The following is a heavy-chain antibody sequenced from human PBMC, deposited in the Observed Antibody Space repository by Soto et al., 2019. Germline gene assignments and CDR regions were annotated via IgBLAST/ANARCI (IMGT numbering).Heavy chain of an antibody. V-gene: IGHV3-23*01. Sequence: EAQLLESGGDLIQPGGSLRLSCAASGFTFSSYAMSWVRQAPGKGLGWVSAISSSGGSTFYADSVKGRFTISRDNSRNTLYLQINSLRAEDTAIYYCANYQPMTQPRPYFDYWGQGTLVTVSS. CDR2: ISSSGGST. CDR1: GFTFSSYA. CDR3: ANYQPMTQPRPYFDY. J-gene: IGHJ4*02. D-gene: IGHD3-22*01.